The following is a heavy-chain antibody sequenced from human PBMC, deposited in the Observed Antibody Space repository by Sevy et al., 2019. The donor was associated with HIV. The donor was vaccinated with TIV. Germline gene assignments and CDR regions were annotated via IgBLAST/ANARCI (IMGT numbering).Heavy chain of an antibody. D-gene: IGHD3-9*01. V-gene: IGHV4-59*11. CDR3: ARDIHYNILIGFDY. CDR1: GVSISGHS. J-gene: IGHJ4*02. Sequence: SETLSLTCAVSGVSISGHSWSWIRQPPGKGLEWIGYIYKGNTNYNSSLKSRVTISVDSPKNQFSLKLTSVTAADTAMYYCARDIHYNILIGFDYWGQGTLVTVSS. CDR2: IYKGNT.